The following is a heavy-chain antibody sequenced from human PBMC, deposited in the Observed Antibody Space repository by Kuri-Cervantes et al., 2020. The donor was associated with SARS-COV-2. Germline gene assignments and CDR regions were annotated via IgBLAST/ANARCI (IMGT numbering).Heavy chain of an antibody. CDR1: GGTFSSYA. CDR3: ARLGDSGNCSGGSCYPDVFLFDY. CDR2: IIPIFGTA. V-gene: IGHV1-69*13. J-gene: IGHJ4*02. Sequence: SVKVSCKASGGTFSSYAISWVRQAPGQGLEWMGGIIPIFGTANYAQKFQGRVTITADESTSTAYMELSSLRSEDTAVYYCARLGDSGNCSGGSCYPDVFLFDYWGQGTLVTVSS. D-gene: IGHD2-15*01.